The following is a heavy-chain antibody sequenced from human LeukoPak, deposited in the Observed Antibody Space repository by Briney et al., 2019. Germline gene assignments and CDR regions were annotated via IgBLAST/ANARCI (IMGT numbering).Heavy chain of an antibody. J-gene: IGHJ5*02. V-gene: IGHV4-59*01. CDR1: GGSFSSYY. CDR2: IYYSWST. CDR3: ARVDITMVRGVTTFDP. Sequence: SETLSLTCTVSGGSFSSYYWIWIRQPPGKGLEYIGYIYYSWSTNYNPSLQSRVNISVDKSKNQVHLKLSSVTAADTAVYYCARVDITMVRGVTTFDPWGQGTLVTVSS. D-gene: IGHD3-10*01.